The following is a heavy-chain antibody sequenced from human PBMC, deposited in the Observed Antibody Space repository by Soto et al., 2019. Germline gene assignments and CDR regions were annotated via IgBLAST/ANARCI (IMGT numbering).Heavy chain of an antibody. J-gene: IGHJ6*03. CDR3: AKDGGGRYSGDDYDYYYYMDV. D-gene: IGHD5-12*01. CDR2: ITSSDGNT. Sequence: GGSLRLSCAASGFTFSSYAMNWVRQGPGKGLEWVSGITSSDGNTYYADSVKGRFIISRDNSKNTLFLQMNSLRAEDTAVYYCAKDGGGRYSGDDYDYYYYMDVWGKGTTVTVSS. CDR1: GFTFSSYA. V-gene: IGHV3-23*01.